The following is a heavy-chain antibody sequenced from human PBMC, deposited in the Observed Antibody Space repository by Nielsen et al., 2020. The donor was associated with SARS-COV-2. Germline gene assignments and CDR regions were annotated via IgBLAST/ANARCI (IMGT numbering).Heavy chain of an antibody. D-gene: IGHD2-15*01. CDR3: ARVSGYCSGGSCYSFWFDP. V-gene: IGHV4-39*07. CDR1: GGSISDYY. J-gene: IGHJ5*02. CDR2: IYYSGST. Sequence: SETLSLTCTVSGGSISDYYWGWIRQPPGKGLEWIRSIYYSGSTYYNPSLKSRVTISVDTSKNQFSLKLSSVTAADTAVYYCARVSGYCSGGSCYSFWFDPWGQGTLVTVSS.